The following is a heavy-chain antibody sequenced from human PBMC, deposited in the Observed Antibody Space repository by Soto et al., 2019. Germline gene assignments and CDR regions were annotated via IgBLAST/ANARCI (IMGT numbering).Heavy chain of an antibody. D-gene: IGHD3-22*01. CDR3: AKSRYSDSSGDFYDY. J-gene: IGHJ4*02. CDR2: IGGSGRTT. V-gene: IGHV3-23*01. Sequence: EVQLLESGGGLVQPGGSLSLSCAASAFTSNNYAMSWVRQAPGKGLEWVSGIGGSGRTTYYADSVKGRFTISRDNSNNTLFLQMNSLRAEDTAVYYCAKSRYSDSSGDFYDYWGQGTLVTVSS. CDR1: AFTSNNYA.